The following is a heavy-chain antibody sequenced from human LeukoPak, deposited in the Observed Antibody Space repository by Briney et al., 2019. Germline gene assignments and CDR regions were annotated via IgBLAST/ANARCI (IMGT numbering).Heavy chain of an antibody. CDR2: INWNGGST. Sequence: GGSLRLSCAASGFTFDDYGMSWVRQTPGKGLEWVSGINWNGGSTGYADSVKGRFTISRDNAKNSLYLQMNSLRAEDTALYHCARRHGSYGAYYFDYWGQGTLVTVSS. V-gene: IGHV3-20*01. J-gene: IGHJ4*02. CDR1: GFTFDDYG. D-gene: IGHD1-26*01. CDR3: ARRHGSYGAYYFDY.